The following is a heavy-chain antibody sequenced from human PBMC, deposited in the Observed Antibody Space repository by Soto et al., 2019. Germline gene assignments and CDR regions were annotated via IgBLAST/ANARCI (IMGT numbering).Heavy chain of an antibody. CDR2: IKQDGSEK. J-gene: IGHJ4*02. Sequence: EVQLVESGGGLVQPGGSLRLSCAASGFTFSSYWMSWVRQAPGKGLEWVANIKQDGSEKYYVDSVKGRFTISRDNAKNALYLQMNSLTAEATAVYYCARDGGFCSGGTCYIGFLDYWGQGTLVTVSS. D-gene: IGHD2-15*01. CDR1: GFTFSSYW. V-gene: IGHV3-7*04. CDR3: ARDGGFCSGGTCYIGFLDY.